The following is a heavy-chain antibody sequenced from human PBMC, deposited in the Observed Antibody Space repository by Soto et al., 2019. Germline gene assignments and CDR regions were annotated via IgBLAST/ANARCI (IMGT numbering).Heavy chain of an antibody. J-gene: IGHJ4*02. V-gene: IGHV1-18*01. CDR1: GYTFTSYG. CDR3: AREGSYHDFDY. D-gene: IGHD3-22*01. CDR2: ISGYNGDT. Sequence: ASVKVSCKASGYTFTSYGISWVRQAPGQGLAWMGWISGYNGDTNYAQKFQGRVTLTTDTSTSTAYLEVMTLRSDDTAVYYCAREGSYHDFDYWGLGTLVTVAS.